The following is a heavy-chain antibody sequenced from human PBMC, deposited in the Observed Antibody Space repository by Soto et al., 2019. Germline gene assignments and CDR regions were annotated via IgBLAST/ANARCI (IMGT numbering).Heavy chain of an antibody. V-gene: IGHV3-30*03. J-gene: IGHJ4*02. CDR1: GFTFSSYG. CDR2: ISYDGSNK. D-gene: IGHD6-6*01. Sequence: PGGALRRSXVAPGFTFSSYGMHWVRQAPGKGLEWVAVISYDGSNKYYADSVKGRFTISRDNSKNTLYLQMNSLRAEDTAVYYCAVRLAARPREFDYWGQGTLVTVSS. CDR3: AVRLAARPREFDY.